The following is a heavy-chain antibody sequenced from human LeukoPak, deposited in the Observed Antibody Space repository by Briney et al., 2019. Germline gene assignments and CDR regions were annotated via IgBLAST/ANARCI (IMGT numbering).Heavy chain of an antibody. V-gene: IGHV1-69*13. CDR1: GGSLKNFA. CDR3: ARRAEWFSWTRLDAFDI. Sequence: SVKVSCKASGGSLKNFAISWVRQAPGQGPEWMGGFNHIYGTTNYAQKFQGRVTITVDDSNNIAYLDLSSLRSDDTALYYCARRAEWFSWTRLDAFDIWGQGTMVTVSS. CDR2: FNHIYGTT. D-gene: IGHD3-3*01. J-gene: IGHJ3*02.